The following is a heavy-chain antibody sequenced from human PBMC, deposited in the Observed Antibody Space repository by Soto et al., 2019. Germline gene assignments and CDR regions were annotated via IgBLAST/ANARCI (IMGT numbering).Heavy chain of an antibody. J-gene: IGHJ4*02. Sequence: SETLSLTCIVSGSSFSSSGNYWGWIRQPPGKGLEWIASTYYNVGTYYNPSLKSRVTISVDTSANQFSLKLSSVTAADTAVYYCERRPSRHWVDYWGQGTLVTVSS. CDR3: ERRPSRHWVDY. CDR1: GSSFSSSGNY. D-gene: IGHD3-16*01. V-gene: IGHV4-39*01. CDR2: TYYNVGT.